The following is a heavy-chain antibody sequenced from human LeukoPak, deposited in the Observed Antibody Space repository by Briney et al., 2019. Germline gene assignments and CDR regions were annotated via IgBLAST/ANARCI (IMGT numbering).Heavy chain of an antibody. CDR3: SRRFRD. CDR1: GFTFSNAW. J-gene: IGHJ4*02. Sequence: GGSLRLSCAASGFTFSNAWMSWVRQAPGKGLDWVSYISDDGSTKTYGDSVEGRFTISRDNAKNTLSLQMNSLRLEDTGIYYCSRRFRDWGRGILVTVSS. CDR2: ISDDGSTK. V-gene: IGHV3-11*04.